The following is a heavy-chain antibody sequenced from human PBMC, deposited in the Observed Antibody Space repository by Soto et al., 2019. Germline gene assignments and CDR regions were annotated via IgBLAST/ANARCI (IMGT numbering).Heavy chain of an antibody. Sequence: SETLSLTCTVSGGSISSYYWNWIRQPAGKGLEWIGRIYTSGSTNYNPSLKSRVTMSVDTSKNQFSLKLSSVTAADTAVYYCAREPQRDSSGWYEGFDYWGQGTMVTVSS. V-gene: IGHV4-4*07. D-gene: IGHD6-19*01. CDR3: AREPQRDSSGWYEGFDY. CDR2: IYTSGST. J-gene: IGHJ4*02. CDR1: GGSISSYY.